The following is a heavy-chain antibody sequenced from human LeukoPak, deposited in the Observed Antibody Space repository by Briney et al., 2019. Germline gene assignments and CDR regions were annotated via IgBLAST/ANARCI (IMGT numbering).Heavy chain of an antibody. V-gene: IGHV1-46*01. Sequence: AASVKVSRKASGYTFTRHYIQWVRQAPGQGLEWMGIINPSGGSTSYAQKFQGRVTLTRDTSTSTVYMELSSLRSEDTAVYYCARERGVAVAGEGVDPWGQGTLVTVSS. CDR1: GYTFTRHY. D-gene: IGHD6-19*01. CDR3: ARERGVAVAGEGVDP. J-gene: IGHJ5*02. CDR2: INPSGGST.